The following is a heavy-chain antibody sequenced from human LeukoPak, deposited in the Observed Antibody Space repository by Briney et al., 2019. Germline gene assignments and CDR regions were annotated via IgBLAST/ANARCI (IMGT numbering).Heavy chain of an antibody. CDR1: GFAFSNYG. Sequence: GRSLRLSCAASGFAFSNYGMHWVRQAPGKGLEWVAVIWYDGSNEKYAGSLKGRFTISRDNSKNRLYLQMTSLRAEDTAVYYCTRDRGGYTYATFDYWGLGTLVTVSS. D-gene: IGHD5-18*01. CDR3: TRDRGGYTYATFDY. CDR2: IWYDGSNE. J-gene: IGHJ4*02. V-gene: IGHV3-33*01.